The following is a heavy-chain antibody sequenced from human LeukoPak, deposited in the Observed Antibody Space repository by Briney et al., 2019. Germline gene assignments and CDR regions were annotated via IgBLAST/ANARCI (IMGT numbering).Heavy chain of an antibody. CDR1: GGTFSSYA. CDR2: IIPIFGTA. Sequence: GASVKVSCKASGGTFSSYAISWVRQAPGQGLEWMGRIIPIFGTANYAQKIQGRVTITTDESTSTAYMELSSLRSEDTAVYYCARERADSSGWFDLFDYWGQGTLVTVSS. J-gene: IGHJ4*02. V-gene: IGHV1-69*05. D-gene: IGHD6-19*01. CDR3: ARERADSSGWFDLFDY.